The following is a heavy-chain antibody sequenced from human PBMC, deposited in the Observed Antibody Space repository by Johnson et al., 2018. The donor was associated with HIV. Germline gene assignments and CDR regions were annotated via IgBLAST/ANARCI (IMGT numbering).Heavy chain of an antibody. CDR3: ARAEDTALGFDI. CDR2: ISWDGGST. V-gene: IGHV3-43*01. CDR1: GFTFDDYT. Sequence: VQLVESGGVVVQPGGSLRLSCAASGFTFDDYTMHWVRQAPGKGLEWVSLISWDGGSTYYADSVKGRFTISRDNAKNSLYLEMNSLRAEDTALYYCARAEDTALGFDIWGQGTMVTVSS. D-gene: IGHD5-18*01. J-gene: IGHJ3*02.